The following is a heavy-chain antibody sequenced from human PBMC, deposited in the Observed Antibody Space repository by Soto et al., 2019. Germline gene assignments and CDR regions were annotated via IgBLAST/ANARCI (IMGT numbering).Heavy chain of an antibody. Sequence: GASVKVSCKASGGTFSSYAISWVRQAPGQGLEWMGGIIPIFGTANYAQKFQGRVTITADKSTSTAYMELSSLRSEDTAVYYCASRGNIVVAPAARVFYYYYGMDVWGQGTTVTVSS. J-gene: IGHJ6*02. CDR1: GGTFSSYA. V-gene: IGHV1-69*06. D-gene: IGHD2-2*01. CDR3: ASRGNIVVAPAARVFYYYYGMDV. CDR2: IIPIFGTA.